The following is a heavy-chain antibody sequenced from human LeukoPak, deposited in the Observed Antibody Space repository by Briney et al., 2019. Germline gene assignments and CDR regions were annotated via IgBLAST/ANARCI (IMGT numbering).Heavy chain of an antibody. CDR1: GGTFSSYA. CDR3: ARDEQQLVPDYYGLDV. D-gene: IGHD6-13*01. V-gene: IGHV1-69*13. CDR2: IIPIFGTA. J-gene: IGHJ6*02. Sequence: ASVKVSCKASGGTFSSYAISWVRQAPGQGLEWMEGIIPIFGTANYAQNFQGRVTITADESTSTAYMELSSLRSEDTAVYYCARDEQQLVPDYYGLDVWGQGTTVTVSS.